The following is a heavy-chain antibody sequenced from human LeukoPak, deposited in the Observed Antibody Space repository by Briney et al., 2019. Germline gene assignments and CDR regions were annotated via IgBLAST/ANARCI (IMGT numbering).Heavy chain of an antibody. CDR2: INPNSGGT. Sequence: GASVKVSCKASGYTFTGYYMHWVRQAPGQGLEWMGWINPNSGGTNYAQKFQGRVTMTRDTSISTAYMELSRLRSDDTAVYYCARAYRSLWGVNMVYAIPDYYYYGMDVWGQGTTVTVSS. D-gene: IGHD2-8*01. CDR3: ARAYRSLWGVNMVYAIPDYYYYGMDV. V-gene: IGHV1-2*02. CDR1: GYTFTGYY. J-gene: IGHJ6*02.